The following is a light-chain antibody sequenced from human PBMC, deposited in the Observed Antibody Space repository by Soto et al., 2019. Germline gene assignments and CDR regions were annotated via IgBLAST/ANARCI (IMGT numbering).Light chain of an antibody. CDR1: HSISAW. Sequence: DIQMTQSPSTLSASVGDRVTITCRASHSISAWLAWYQQKPGKAPKLLIYKASTLDSGVPSRFSGSGSGTEFTLNISSLQPDDFATYYCHQYHSFFNYTFGQGTKLEIK. V-gene: IGKV1-5*03. J-gene: IGKJ2*01. CDR2: KAS. CDR3: HQYHSFFNYT.